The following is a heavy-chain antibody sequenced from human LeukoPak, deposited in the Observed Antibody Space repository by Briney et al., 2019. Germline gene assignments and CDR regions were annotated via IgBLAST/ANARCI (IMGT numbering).Heavy chain of an antibody. CDR2: IYYSGST. CDR3: ARGGVPAALTYNWFDP. CDR1: GGSISSGGYY. D-gene: IGHD2-2*01. Sequence: PSETLSLTCTVSGGSISSGGYYWSWIRQHPGKGLEWIGYIYYSGSTYYNPSLKSRVTISADTSKNQFSLKLSSVTAADTAVYYCARGGVPAALTYNWFDPWGQGTLVTVSS. V-gene: IGHV4-31*03. J-gene: IGHJ5*02.